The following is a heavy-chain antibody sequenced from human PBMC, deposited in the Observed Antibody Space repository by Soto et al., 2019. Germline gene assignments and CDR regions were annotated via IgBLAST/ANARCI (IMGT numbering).Heavy chain of an antibody. J-gene: IGHJ4*02. D-gene: IGHD6-19*01. V-gene: IGHV3-66*01. CDR2: IYKGGSI. Sequence: EVQLVESGGGLVQPGGSLRLSCAASGFTVSSNYMTWVRQAPGKGLEWVSIIYKGGSIYYADSVKGRFTISRDNSKTSVELQMNSLRAEDTAVYYCARGGEGSSGWYGAGAFDYWGQGTLVTVSS. CDR3: ARGGEGSSGWYGAGAFDY. CDR1: GFTVSSNY.